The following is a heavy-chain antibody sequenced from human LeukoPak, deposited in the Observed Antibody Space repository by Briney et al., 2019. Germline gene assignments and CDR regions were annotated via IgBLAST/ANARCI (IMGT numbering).Heavy chain of an antibody. CDR1: GFTVSSNY. V-gene: IGHV3-53*01. Sequence: GGSLRLSCAASGFTVSSNYMSWVRQAPGKGLEWVSVIYSGGSTYYADSVKGRFTISRDNAKNSLYLQMNSLRAEDTAVYYCARAAVTTGDWFDPWGQGTLVTVSS. CDR2: IYSGGST. CDR3: ARAAVTTGDWFDP. D-gene: IGHD4-17*01. J-gene: IGHJ5*02.